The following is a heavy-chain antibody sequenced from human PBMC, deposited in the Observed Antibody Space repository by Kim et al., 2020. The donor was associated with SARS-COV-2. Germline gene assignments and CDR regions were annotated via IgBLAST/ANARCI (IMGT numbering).Heavy chain of an antibody. CDR3: ARVAREVGIFGVVITPLDY. CDR2: INHSGST. D-gene: IGHD3-3*01. Sequence: SETLSLTCAVYGGSFSGYYWSWIRQPPGKGLEWIGEINHSGSTNYNPYLKNRVTISVATAKNQFSLKLSSVTAADTAVYYCARVAREVGIFGVVITPLDYWGQGTLVTVSS. CDR1: GGSFSGYY. V-gene: IGHV4-34*01. J-gene: IGHJ4*02.